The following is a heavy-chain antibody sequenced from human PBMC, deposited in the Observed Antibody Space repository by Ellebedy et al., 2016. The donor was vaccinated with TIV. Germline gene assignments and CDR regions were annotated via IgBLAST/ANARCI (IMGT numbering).Heavy chain of an antibody. Sequence: AASVKVSCKASGGTFSRFAFNWVRQAPGQGLEWMGGIIPYFGTPNFAQKFQGRVTITADESTTTVYMEMSSLRSEDTAVYYCATVALLDSVMAGAFESWGQGTLVTVSS. CDR2: IIPYFGTP. CDR3: ATVALLDSVMAGAFES. J-gene: IGHJ4*02. CDR1: GGTFSRFA. V-gene: IGHV1-69*13. D-gene: IGHD5-18*01.